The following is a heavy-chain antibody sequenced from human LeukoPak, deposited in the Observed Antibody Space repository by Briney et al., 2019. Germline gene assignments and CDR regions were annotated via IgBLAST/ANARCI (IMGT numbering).Heavy chain of an antibody. Sequence: GGSLRLSCGASGFTFSSYEFNWVRQAPGTGLEWVSYISSSGDTLYYANSMKGRFTISRDNAKNSLYLQMNSLRAEDTAVYYCVGADYDILTGYYIDYWGQGTLVTVSS. V-gene: IGHV3-48*03. CDR3: VGADYDILTGYYIDY. CDR2: ISSSGDTL. D-gene: IGHD3-9*01. J-gene: IGHJ4*02. CDR1: GFTFSSYE.